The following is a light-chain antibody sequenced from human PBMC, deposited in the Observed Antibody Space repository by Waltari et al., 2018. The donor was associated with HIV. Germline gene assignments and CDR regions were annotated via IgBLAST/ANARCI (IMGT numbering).Light chain of an antibody. Sequence: DIVMTQSPDSLAVSLGERATINCKSSQSVLSSSNNKNYLVWYQQKPGQPPKLLIYWASTRESGVPDRCSGSGSGTDFTLTISSLQAEDVAVYYCQQYYSTPWTFGQGTKVEVK. CDR1: QSVLSSSNNKNY. CDR2: WAS. CDR3: QQYYSTPWT. V-gene: IGKV4-1*01. J-gene: IGKJ1*01.